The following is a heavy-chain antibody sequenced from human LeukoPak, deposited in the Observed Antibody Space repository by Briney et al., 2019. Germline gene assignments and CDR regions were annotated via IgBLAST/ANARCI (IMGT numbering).Heavy chain of an antibody. V-gene: IGHV1-3*01. Sequence: ASVKVSCKASGYTFTTYAIHWVRQAPGQRLEWMGWINAGNGNTKYSQKFQGRVIITRDTSASTAYMELSSLRSEDTAVYYCARRRDSRIDYWGQGTLVTVSS. D-gene: IGHD3-22*01. CDR3: ARRRDSRIDY. CDR1: GYTFTTYA. CDR2: INAGNGNT. J-gene: IGHJ4*02.